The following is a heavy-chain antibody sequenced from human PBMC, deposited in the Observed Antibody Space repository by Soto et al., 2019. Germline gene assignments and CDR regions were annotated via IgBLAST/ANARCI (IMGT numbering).Heavy chain of an antibody. V-gene: IGHV3-23*01. CDR1: GFTFSSYA. CDR2: ISGSGGST. J-gene: IGHJ4*02. CDR3: AKADYGDYVGGPTIDY. Sequence: GGSLRLSCAASGFTFSSYAMSWVRQAPGKGLEWVSAISGSGGSTYYADSVKGRFTISRDNSKNTLYLQMNSLRAEDTAVYYCAKADYGDYVGGPTIDYWGQGTLVTVSS. D-gene: IGHD4-17*01.